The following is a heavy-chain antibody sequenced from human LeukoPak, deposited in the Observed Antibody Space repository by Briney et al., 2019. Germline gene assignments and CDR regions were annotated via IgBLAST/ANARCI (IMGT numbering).Heavy chain of an antibody. J-gene: IGHJ4*01. D-gene: IGHD5-18*01. CDR2: INPSGGST. CDR1: GYTFTNYY. Sequence: GASVKVSCKASGYTFTNYYMHWVRQAPGQGLEWMGIINPSGGSTSYAQKFQGRVTMTRDMSTSTVYMELSSLRSEDTAVYYCARVAIVDTAKMSIDYWGQEPWSPSPQ. V-gene: IGHV1-46*01. CDR3: ARVAIVDTAKMSIDY.